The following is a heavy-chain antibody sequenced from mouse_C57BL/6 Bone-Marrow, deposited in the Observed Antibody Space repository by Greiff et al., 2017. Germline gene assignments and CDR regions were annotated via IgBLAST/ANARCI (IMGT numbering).Heavy chain of an antibody. CDR3: ARSYCGSIPFAY. CDR1: GYAFSSYW. CDR2: IYPGDGDT. D-gene: IGHD1-1*01. J-gene: IGHJ3*01. Sequence: VQLQQSGAELVKPGASVKISCKASGYAFSSYWMNWVKQRPGKGLEWIGQIYPGDGDTNYNGKFKGKATLTADKSSSTAYMQLSSLTSEDAAVYFCARSYCGSIPFAYWGQGTLVTVSA. V-gene: IGHV1-80*01.